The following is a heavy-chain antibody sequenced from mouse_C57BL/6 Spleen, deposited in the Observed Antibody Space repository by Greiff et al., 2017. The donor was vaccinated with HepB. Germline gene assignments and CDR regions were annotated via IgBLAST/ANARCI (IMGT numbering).Heavy chain of an antibody. J-gene: IGHJ3*01. CDR1: GYTFTSYG. CDR3: ARPSTVVAKGWFAY. CDR2: IYPRSGNT. D-gene: IGHD1-1*01. V-gene: IGHV1-81*01. Sequence: VQLVESGAELARPGASVKLSCKASGYTFTSYGISWVKQRTGQGLEWIGEIYPRSGNTYYNEKFKGKATLTADKSSSTAYMELRSLTSEDSAVYFCARPSTVVAKGWFAYWGQGTLVTVSA.